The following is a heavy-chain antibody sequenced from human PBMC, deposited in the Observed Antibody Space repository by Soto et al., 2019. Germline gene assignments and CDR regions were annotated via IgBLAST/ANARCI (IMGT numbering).Heavy chain of an antibody. V-gene: IGHV4-31*03. CDR1: GGSISSGGYY. CDR3: ARVANWGNAFDI. Sequence: SETLSLTCTVSGGSISSGGYYWSWIRQHPGKGLEWIGYIYYSGSTYYNPSLKSRVTISVDTSKNQFSLKLSSVTAADTAVYYGARVANWGNAFDIWGQGTMVTVSS. D-gene: IGHD7-27*01. CDR2: IYYSGST. J-gene: IGHJ3*02.